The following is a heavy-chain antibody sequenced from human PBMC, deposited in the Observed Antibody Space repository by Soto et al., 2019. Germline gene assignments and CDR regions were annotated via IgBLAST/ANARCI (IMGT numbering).Heavy chain of an antibody. CDR2: IKQDGSEK. D-gene: IGHD2-2*01. V-gene: IGHV3-7*01. CDR3: ARKGRPWGPAAMRYGAFDI. CDR1: GFTFSSYW. Sequence: GGSLRLSCAASGFTFSSYWMSWVRQAPGKGLEWVANIKQDGSEKYYVDSVKGRFTISRDNAKNSLYLQMNSLRAEDTAVYYCARKGRPWGPAAMRYGAFDIWGQGTMVTVSS. J-gene: IGHJ3*02.